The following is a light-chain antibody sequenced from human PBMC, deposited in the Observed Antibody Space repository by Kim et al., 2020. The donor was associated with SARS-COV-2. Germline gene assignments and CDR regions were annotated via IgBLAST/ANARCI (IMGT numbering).Light chain of an antibody. Sequence: VSPGKTARITCSGDALPKQYAYWYQQKPGQAPVLVIYKDSERPSGIPERFAGSSSGTTVTLTISGVQAEDEADYYCQSADSSGTWVFGGGTKLTVL. CDR1: ALPKQY. J-gene: IGLJ3*02. CDR2: KDS. V-gene: IGLV3-25*03. CDR3: QSADSSGTWV.